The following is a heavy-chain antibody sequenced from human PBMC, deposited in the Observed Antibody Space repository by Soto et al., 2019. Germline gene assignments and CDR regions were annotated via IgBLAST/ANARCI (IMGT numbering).Heavy chain of an antibody. CDR2: INPRDSDV. V-gene: IGHV5-51*01. D-gene: IGHD3-3*01. CDR1: DNTFAAYW. Sequence: ESLKLSWKCFDNTFAAYWIGSVLQMPGKGLEWMGVINPRDSDVKYSPPFEGQVTISADKSISSAYLQWSSLRASDTAMYYCARGGVSTRTFDYWGQGTPVTVSS. J-gene: IGHJ4*02. CDR3: ARGGVSTRTFDY.